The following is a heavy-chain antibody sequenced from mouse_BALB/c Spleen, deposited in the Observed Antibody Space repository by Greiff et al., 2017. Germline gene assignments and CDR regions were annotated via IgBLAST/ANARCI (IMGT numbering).Heavy chain of an antibody. Sequence: QVQLQQPGAELVKPGTSVKLSCKASGYNFTSYWINWVKLRPGQGLEWIGDIYPGSGSTNYNEKFKSKATLTVDTSSSTAYMQLSSLASEDSALYYCARYREISSLAYWGQGTLVTVSA. V-gene: IGHV1-55*01. CDR1: GYNFTSYW. CDR3: ARYREISSLAY. J-gene: IGHJ3*01. D-gene: IGHD2-14*01. CDR2: IYPGSGST.